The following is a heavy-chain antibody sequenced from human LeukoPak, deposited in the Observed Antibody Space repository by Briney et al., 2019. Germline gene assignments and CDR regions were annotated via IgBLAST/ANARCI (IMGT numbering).Heavy chain of an antibody. Sequence: ASVKVSCKXSGYTFTSYGISWVRQAPRQALEWMGRISAYNGNTNYTQKLQGRVTMTTDTSRSTAYMELRSLRSDDTAVYYCARVSTPWYCSGGSCSNYFDYWGQGTLVTVSS. D-gene: IGHD2-15*01. CDR3: ARVSTPWYCSGGSCSNYFDY. CDR1: GYTFTSYG. V-gene: IGHV1-18*01. CDR2: ISAYNGNT. J-gene: IGHJ4*02.